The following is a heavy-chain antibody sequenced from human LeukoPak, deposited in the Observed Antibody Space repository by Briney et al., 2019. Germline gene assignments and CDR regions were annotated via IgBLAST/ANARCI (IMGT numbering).Heavy chain of an antibody. CDR3: ARGGEYYYDSSGYFC. D-gene: IGHD3-22*01. Sequence: SETLSLTCTVSGGSISSSSYYWGWIRQHPGKGLEWVGYIYYSGSTYYNPSLKSRVTISVDTSKNQFSLKLSSVTAADTAVYYCARGGEYYYDSSGYFCWGQGTLVTVSS. CDR2: IYYSGST. CDR1: GGSISSSSYY. V-gene: IGHV4-31*03. J-gene: IGHJ4*02.